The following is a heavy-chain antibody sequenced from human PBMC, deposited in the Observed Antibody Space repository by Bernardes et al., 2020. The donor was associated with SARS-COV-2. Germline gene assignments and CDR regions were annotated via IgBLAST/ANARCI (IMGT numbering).Heavy chain of an antibody. J-gene: IGHJ4*02. Sequence: GGSLRLSCAASGLTLSIYDMGWVRQAQGKGLEWVSAISDSGDRTYYADSVKGRFTISRDTSKNTLYLQMNSLKAEDTAIYYCAKLTRGDYWGQGTLVTVSS. D-gene: IGHD7-27*01. CDR3: AKLTRGDY. CDR2: ISDSGDRT. CDR1: GLTLSIYD. V-gene: IGHV3-23*01.